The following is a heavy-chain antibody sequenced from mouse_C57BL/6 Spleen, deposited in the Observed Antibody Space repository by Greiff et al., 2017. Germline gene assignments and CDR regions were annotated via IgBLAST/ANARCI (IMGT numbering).Heavy chain of an antibody. V-gene: IGHV8-12*01. Sequence: VKLMESGPGILQSSQTLSLTCSFSGFSLSTSGMGVSWIRQPSGKGLEWLAHIYWDDDKRYNPSLKSRLTISKDTSRNQVFLKITSVDTADTATYYCARSTGTLYYFDYWGQGTTLTVSS. CDR2: IYWDDDK. CDR3: ARSTGTLYYFDY. D-gene: IGHD4-1*02. CDR1: GFSLSTSGMG. J-gene: IGHJ2*01.